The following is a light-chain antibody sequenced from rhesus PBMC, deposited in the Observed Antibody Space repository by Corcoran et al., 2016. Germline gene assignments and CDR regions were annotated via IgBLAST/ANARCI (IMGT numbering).Light chain of an antibody. CDR3: QHGYGTPLT. Sequence: DIQMTQSPSSLSASVGDRVTITCRASENVNNYLNWYQQKPGKAPKLLIKMATTLQSGVPSRFSGRGSGTDYTLTISSLQPEDVANCYCQHGYGTPLTFGGGTKVEL. J-gene: IGKJ4*01. CDR2: MAT. V-gene: IGKV1-74*01. CDR1: ENVNNY.